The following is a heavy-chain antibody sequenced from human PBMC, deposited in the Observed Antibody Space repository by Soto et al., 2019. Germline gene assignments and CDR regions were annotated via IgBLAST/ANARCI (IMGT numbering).Heavy chain of an antibody. Sequence: EVQLVESGGGLVQPGRSLRLSCAASGFTFDDYAMHWVRQAPGKGLEWVSGISWNSGSIGYADSVKGRFTISRDNAKNSLYLQMNSLRAEDTALYYCAKDISVLVWDGYFDYWGQGTLVTVSS. V-gene: IGHV3-9*01. J-gene: IGHJ4*02. CDR2: ISWNSGSI. D-gene: IGHD1-26*01. CDR1: GFTFDDYA. CDR3: AKDISVLVWDGYFDY.